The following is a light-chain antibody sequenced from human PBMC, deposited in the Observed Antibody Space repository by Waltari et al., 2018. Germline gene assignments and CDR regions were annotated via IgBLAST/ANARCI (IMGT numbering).Light chain of an antibody. CDR2: GAS. V-gene: IGKV3-15*01. Sequence: EMVMTQSPATLSVFPVERATLSCRASQSIRSNLAWYQHKPGQAPRLLIYGASTRATGIPARFSGSGSGTEFTLTISCLQSEDFAVYFCQQYDNWLGTFGQGTKVEIK. CDR3: QQYDNWLGT. CDR1: QSIRSN. J-gene: IGKJ1*01.